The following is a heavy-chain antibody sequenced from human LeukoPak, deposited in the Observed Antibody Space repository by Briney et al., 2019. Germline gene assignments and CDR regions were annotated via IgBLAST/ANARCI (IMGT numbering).Heavy chain of an antibody. CDR2: IYYSGST. CDR3: ARGTYYYDSSGYSAYFDY. CDR1: GGSISSGTYY. J-gene: IGHJ4*02. D-gene: IGHD3-22*01. Sequence: SQTLSLTCTVSGGSISSGTYYWSWIRQPPGKGLEWIGSIYYSGSTYYNPSLKSRVTMSVDTSKNQFSLKLSSVTAADTAVYYCARGTYYYDSSGYSAYFDYWGQGTLVTVSS. V-gene: IGHV4-39*07.